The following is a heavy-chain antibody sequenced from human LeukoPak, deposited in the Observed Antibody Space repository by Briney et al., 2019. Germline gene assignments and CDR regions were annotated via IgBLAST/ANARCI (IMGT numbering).Heavy chain of an antibody. J-gene: IGHJ3*02. D-gene: IGHD3-22*01. V-gene: IGHV1-2*02. CDR2: INADSGGT. Sequence: ASVKVSCKASGYTFTGYYMHWVRQAPGQGVGWMGWINADSGGTNYAQKFQGRVTMTRDTSISTAYMELSRLRSDDTAVYYCARVGHFYYDSSGYYLDAFDIWGQGTMATVSS. CDR1: GYTFTGYY. CDR3: ARVGHFYYDSSGYYLDAFDI.